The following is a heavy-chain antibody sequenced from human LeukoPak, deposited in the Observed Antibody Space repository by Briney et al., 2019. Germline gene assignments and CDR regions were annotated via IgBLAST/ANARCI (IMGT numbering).Heavy chain of an antibody. CDR2: INPNSGDT. Sequence: ASVKVSCKASGYIFTGYYMHWVRQAPGQGLEWMGWINPNSGDTNYAQKFQGRVTMTRDTSISTAYMELSRLRSDDTAVYYCARASDPILYYYMDVWGKGTTVTVSS. CDR1: GYIFTGYY. J-gene: IGHJ6*03. D-gene: IGHD2-2*01. CDR3: ARASDPILYYYMDV. V-gene: IGHV1-2*02.